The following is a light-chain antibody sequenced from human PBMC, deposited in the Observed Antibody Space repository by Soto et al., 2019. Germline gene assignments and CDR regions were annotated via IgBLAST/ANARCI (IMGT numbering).Light chain of an antibody. CDR2: AAS. J-gene: IGKJ3*01. V-gene: IGKV3-20*01. CDR3: QQYGGSTFT. Sequence: EIVLTQSPGTLSLSPGERATLSCRASQSVSVNSLARYQQKGGQAPRLLIYAASTRATGVPDRFSGTGSGTDFALTISRLETDDSAVYYCQQYGGSTFTFGPGTKVDSK. CDR1: QSVSVNS.